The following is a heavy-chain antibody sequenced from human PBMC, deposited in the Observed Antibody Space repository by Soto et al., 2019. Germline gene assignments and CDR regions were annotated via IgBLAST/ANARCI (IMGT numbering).Heavy chain of an antibody. Sequence: EVQLLESGGGLVQPGGSLRLSCAASGFTFSTYAMSWVRQAPGRGLEWVSGISDSGGSTYYADSVKGRFTISRDNSKNTLYLQMNSLRAEDTAVYYCAKDKGWNHARYYGMDVWGQGTTVTVSS. CDR3: AKDKGWNHARYYGMDV. CDR2: ISDSGGST. J-gene: IGHJ6*02. CDR1: GFTFSTYA. D-gene: IGHD1-1*01. V-gene: IGHV3-23*01.